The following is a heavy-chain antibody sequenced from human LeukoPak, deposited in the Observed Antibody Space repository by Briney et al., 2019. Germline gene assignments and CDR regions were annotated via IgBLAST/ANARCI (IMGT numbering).Heavy chain of an antibody. D-gene: IGHD6-19*01. Sequence: SETLSLTCTVSGGSISSGDYYWSWIRQPPGKGLEWIGYIYYSGSTYYNPSLKSRVTISVDTSKNQFSLKLSSVTAADTAVYYCARGPYRSGWYSFDYWGQGTLVTVSS. J-gene: IGHJ4*02. CDR1: GGSISSGDYY. CDR2: IYYSGST. CDR3: ARGPYRSGWYSFDY. V-gene: IGHV4-30-4*01.